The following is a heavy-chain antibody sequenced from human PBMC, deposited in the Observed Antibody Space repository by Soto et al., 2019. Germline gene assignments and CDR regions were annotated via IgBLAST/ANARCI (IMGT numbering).Heavy chain of an antibody. CDR2: VNPSGDST. CDR3: ARVDGSGSYYNRPLDY. D-gene: IGHD3-10*01. V-gene: IGHV1-46*03. CDR1: GYTFTSYC. Sequence: QVQLVQSGAEVKKPGASVKVACKASGYTFTSYCMHWVRQAPGQGLEWMGIVNPSGDSTSYAQKFRGRVTMTRDTSTSTVYMELSSLRSEDTAVYYCARVDGSGSYYNRPLDYWGQGTLVTVSS. J-gene: IGHJ4*02.